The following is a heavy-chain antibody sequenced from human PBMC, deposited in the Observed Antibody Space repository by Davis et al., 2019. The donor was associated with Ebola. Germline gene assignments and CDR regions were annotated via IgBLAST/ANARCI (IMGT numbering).Heavy chain of an antibody. CDR1: GFTFSSFA. D-gene: IGHD1-1*01. CDR2: ISDTGGST. J-gene: IGHJ4*02. CDR3: AKKGLTTTDFDS. V-gene: IGHV3-23*01. Sequence: GESLKISCAASGFTFSSFAMTWVRQAPGKGLEWVSVISDTGGSTYYADSVKGRFTIPRDNSKNTLYLEMNSLRAEDTAVYYCAKKGLTTTDFDSWGQGTPVTVSS.